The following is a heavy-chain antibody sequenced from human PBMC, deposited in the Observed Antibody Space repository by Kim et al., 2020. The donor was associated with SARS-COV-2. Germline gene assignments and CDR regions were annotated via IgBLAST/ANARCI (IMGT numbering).Heavy chain of an antibody. CDR2: ISGYNGNR. Sequence: ASVKVSCKTSGYSFASFGINWVRQAPGKGLEWMGWISGYNGNRVYAQDFQGRLTLTTDTSTNTVYMELRSLRSDDTATYYCARDEMAFVRASGYWGQGTLVTVSS. J-gene: IGHJ4*02. CDR1: GYSFASFG. CDR3: ARDEMAFVRASGY. D-gene: IGHD3-10*01. V-gene: IGHV1-18*01.